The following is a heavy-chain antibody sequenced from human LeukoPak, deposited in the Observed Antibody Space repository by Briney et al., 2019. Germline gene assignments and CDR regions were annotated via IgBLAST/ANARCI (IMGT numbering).Heavy chain of an antibody. CDR3: ARYDSSGYSDYYFDY. J-gene: IGHJ4*02. V-gene: IGHV1-18*01. D-gene: IGHD3-22*01. CDR1: GYTFTNYG. CDR2: ISTYNGNT. Sequence: ASVKVSCKASGYTFTNYGTSWVRQAPGQGLEWMGWISTYNGNTNYVQKLQGRVTMTTDTSTSTAYMELRSLRSDDTAVYYCARYDSSGYSDYYFDYWGQGTLVTVSS.